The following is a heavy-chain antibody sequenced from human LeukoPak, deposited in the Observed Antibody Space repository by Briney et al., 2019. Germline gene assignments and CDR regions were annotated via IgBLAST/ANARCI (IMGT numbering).Heavy chain of an antibody. CDR1: GGSFSGYY. J-gene: IGHJ6*02. V-gene: IGHV4-34*01. Sequence: SETLSLTCAVYGGSFSGYYWSWIRQPPGKGLEWIGEINHSGSTNYNPSLKSRVTISVDTSKNQFSLRLSSVTAADTAVYYCARSVVPTAIRLHGMDVWGQGTTVTVSS. CDR3: ARSVVPTAIRLHGMDV. CDR2: INHSGST. D-gene: IGHD2-2*02.